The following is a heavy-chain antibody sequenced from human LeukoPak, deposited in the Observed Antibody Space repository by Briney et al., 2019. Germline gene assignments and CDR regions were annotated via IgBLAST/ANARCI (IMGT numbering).Heavy chain of an antibody. J-gene: IGHJ4*02. Sequence: ASVKVSCKASGYTFTSYYMHWVRQAPGQGLEWMGITNPSGGSTSCAQKFQGRVTMTRDMSTSTVYMELSSLRSEDTAVYYCARDPRGHDYSNYDYWGQGTLVTVSS. V-gene: IGHV1-46*01. CDR1: GYTFTSYY. CDR2: TNPSGGST. D-gene: IGHD4-11*01. CDR3: ARDPRGHDYSNYDY.